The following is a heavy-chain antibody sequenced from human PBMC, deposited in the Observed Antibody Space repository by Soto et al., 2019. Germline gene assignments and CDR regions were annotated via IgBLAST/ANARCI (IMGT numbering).Heavy chain of an antibody. Sequence: SETLSLTCTVSGGSISSGDYYWSWIRQPPGKGLEWIGYIYYSGSTYYNPSLKSRVTISVDTSKNQFSLKLSSVTAADTAVYYCARERDGYNPDFDYWGQGTLVTVSS. D-gene: IGHD5-12*01. CDR2: IYYSGST. J-gene: IGHJ4*02. V-gene: IGHV4-30-4*01. CDR1: GGSISSGDYY. CDR3: ARERDGYNPDFDY.